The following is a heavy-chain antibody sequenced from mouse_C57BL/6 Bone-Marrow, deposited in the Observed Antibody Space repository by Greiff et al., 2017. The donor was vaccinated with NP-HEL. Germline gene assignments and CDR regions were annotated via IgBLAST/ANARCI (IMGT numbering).Heavy chain of an antibody. D-gene: IGHD1-1*01. CDR3: ARDAYGSSYNWYFDV. Sequence: EVMLVESGGGLVQSGRSLRLSCATSGFTFSDFYMEWVRQAPGKGLEWIAASRNKANDYTTEYSASVKGRFIVSRDTSQSILYLQMNALRAEDTAIYYCARDAYGSSYNWYFDVWGTGTTVTVSS. V-gene: IGHV7-1*01. CDR1: GFTFSDFY. CDR2: SRNKANDYTT. J-gene: IGHJ1*03.